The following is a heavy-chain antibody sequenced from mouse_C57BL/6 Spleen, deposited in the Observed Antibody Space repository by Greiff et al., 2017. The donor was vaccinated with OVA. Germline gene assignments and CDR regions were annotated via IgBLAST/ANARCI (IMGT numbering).Heavy chain of an antibody. CDR3: ARWGLYSNSWYFDV. D-gene: IGHD2-5*01. V-gene: IGHV1-53*01. CDR1: GYTFTSYW. Sequence: VQLQQPGTELVKPGASVKLSCKASGYTFTSYWMHWVKQRPGQGLEWIGNINTSNGGPKYNEKVTSKATLAVDKSASTADLQLSSLTSVDSAFYYCARWGLYSNSWYFDVWGTVTTVTVSS. CDR2: INTSNGGP. J-gene: IGHJ1*03.